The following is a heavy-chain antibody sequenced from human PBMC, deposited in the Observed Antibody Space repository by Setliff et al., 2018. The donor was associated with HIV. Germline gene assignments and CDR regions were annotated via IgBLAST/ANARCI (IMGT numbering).Heavy chain of an antibody. D-gene: IGHD3-10*01. CDR2: INPSGGST. CDR1: GYSVTELS. Sequence: ASVKVSCKVSGYSVTELSIHWVRQAPGQGLEWMGIINPSGGSTNYAQKFQDRVTMTRDTSTTTVYMDLRSLRSEDTAVYYCARARGRLSDFDIWGQGTMVTVSS. CDR3: ARARGRLSDFDI. J-gene: IGHJ3*02. V-gene: IGHV1-46*01.